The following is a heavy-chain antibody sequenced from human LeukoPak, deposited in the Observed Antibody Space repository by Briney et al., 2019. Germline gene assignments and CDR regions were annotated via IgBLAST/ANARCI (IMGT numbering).Heavy chain of an antibody. V-gene: IGHV3-23*01. D-gene: IGHD6-13*01. Sequence: GGSLRLSCAASGFTFRNYAMSWVRQAPGKGLEWVSTISATGGSTYYADSVKGRFTISRDNSKNTLYLQMNSLRVEDTAVYYCARGASIAAAGTGEKSNWFDPWGQGTLVTVSS. CDR2: ISATGGST. J-gene: IGHJ5*02. CDR3: ARGASIAAAGTGEKSNWFDP. CDR1: GFTFRNYA.